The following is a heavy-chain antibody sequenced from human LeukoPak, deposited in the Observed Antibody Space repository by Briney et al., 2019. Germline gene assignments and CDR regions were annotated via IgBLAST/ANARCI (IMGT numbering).Heavy chain of an antibody. D-gene: IGHD3-22*01. J-gene: IGHJ4*02. Sequence: SETLSLTCAVYGGSFSGYYWSWIRQPPGKGLEWIGEINHSGSTNYNPSLKSRVAISVDTSKKQFSLKLSSVTAADTAVYYCVTYYFDSSGPKKNYWGQGTLVTVSS. CDR2: INHSGST. CDR3: VTYYFDSSGPKKNY. CDR1: GGSFSGYY. V-gene: IGHV4-34*01.